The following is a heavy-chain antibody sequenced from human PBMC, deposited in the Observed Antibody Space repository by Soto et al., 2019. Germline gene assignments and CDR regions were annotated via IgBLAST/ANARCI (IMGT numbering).Heavy chain of an antibody. J-gene: IGHJ4*02. Sequence: ASVKVSCKASGYTFTSYGISWVRQAPGQGLEWMGWISAYNGNTNYAQKLQGRVTMTTDTSTSTAYMELRSLRSDDTAVYYCARDPATYSSGWYGRQFDYWGQGTLVTVSS. D-gene: IGHD6-19*01. V-gene: IGHV1-18*01. CDR1: GYTFTSYG. CDR2: ISAYNGNT. CDR3: ARDPATYSSGWYGRQFDY.